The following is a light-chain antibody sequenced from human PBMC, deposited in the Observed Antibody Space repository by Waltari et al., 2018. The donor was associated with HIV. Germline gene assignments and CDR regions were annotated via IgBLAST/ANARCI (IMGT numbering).Light chain of an antibody. CDR2: DAS. CDR3: QQYHSSPLT. J-gene: IGKJ4*01. V-gene: IGKV3-20*01. Sequence: EIVLTKSPGALPLSPGERATLPSRASQTVSSNYLAWYQYKPGQAPRLLIYDASIRAAGIPDRFSGGGSGTDFTLTISRLEPEDFALYYCQQYHSSPLTFGGGTKVEFK. CDR1: QTVSSNY.